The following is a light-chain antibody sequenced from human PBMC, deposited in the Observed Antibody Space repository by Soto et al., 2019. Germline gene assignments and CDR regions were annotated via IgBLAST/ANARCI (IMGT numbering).Light chain of an antibody. J-gene: IGLJ3*02. Sequence: SYELTQAPSVSVAPGQTPSITCGANNIGVRSVHWHQKKPGQAPVLVVYDDDARPSGIPGRFSGSNSGNTATLTITRVEAGDEADYYCQVWDDSRDQQVFGGGTKLTVL. V-gene: IGLV3-21*02. CDR3: QVWDDSRDQQV. CDR2: DDD. CDR1: NIGVRS.